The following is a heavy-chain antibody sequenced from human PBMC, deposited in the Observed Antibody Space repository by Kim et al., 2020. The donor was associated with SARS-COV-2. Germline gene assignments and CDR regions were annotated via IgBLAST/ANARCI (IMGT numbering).Heavy chain of an antibody. Sequence: GESLKISCKGSGYSFTSYWIGWVRQMPGKGLEWMGIIYPGDSDTRYSPSFQGQVTISADKSISTAYLQWSSLKASDTAMYYRARQPGGYYDSSGYYYASSWFDPWGQGTLVTVSS. CDR1: GYSFTSYW. CDR2: IYPGDSDT. J-gene: IGHJ5*02. D-gene: IGHD3-22*01. V-gene: IGHV5-51*01. CDR3: ARQPGGYYDSSGYYYASSWFDP.